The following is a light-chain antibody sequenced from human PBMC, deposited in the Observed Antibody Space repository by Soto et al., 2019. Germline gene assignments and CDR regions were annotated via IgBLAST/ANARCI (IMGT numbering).Light chain of an antibody. CDR1: ISDFVVYNY. J-gene: IGLJ1*01. CDR3: STHTTSGALQV. CDR2: GVS. V-gene: IGLV2-14*01. Sequence: QSVLAQPASVSGSPGQSITISCTGTISDFVVYNYVSWYQQLPGKAPKLMIYGVSNRPSGVSNRFSGSKSGNTASLTISGLQADDEADYYCSTHTTSGALQVFGTGTRSPS.